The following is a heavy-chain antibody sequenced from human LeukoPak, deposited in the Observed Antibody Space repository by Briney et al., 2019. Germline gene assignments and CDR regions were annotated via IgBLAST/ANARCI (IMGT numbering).Heavy chain of an antibody. Sequence: GASVSVSCKASGYTFTGYYMHWGRQAPGQGLEWMGWINPNSGGTNYAQTFQGRVTMTRDTSTSTASMELSRLSSDHTAVYYCQLLFYAFDIWGQGTMVTVSS. V-gene: IGHV1-2*02. CDR2: INPNSGGT. J-gene: IGHJ3*02. CDR3: QLLFYAFDI. CDR1: GYTFTGYY. D-gene: IGHD2-2*01.